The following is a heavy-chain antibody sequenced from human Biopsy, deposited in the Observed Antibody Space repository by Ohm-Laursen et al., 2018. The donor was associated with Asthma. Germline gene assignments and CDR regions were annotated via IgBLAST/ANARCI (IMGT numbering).Heavy chain of an antibody. D-gene: IGHD4-17*01. CDR3: ARTTYGDDGFDP. V-gene: IGHV4-31*03. CDR1: GASINIGDYY. CDR2: IYYSGST. J-gene: IGHJ5*02. Sequence: TLSLTCTVSGASINIGDYYWSWIRQHPVKGLEWIGYIYYSGSTYYNPSLKSRVSISLDTSKNQFSLSLTSVTAADTAVYYCARTTYGDDGFDPWGQGTLVTVSS.